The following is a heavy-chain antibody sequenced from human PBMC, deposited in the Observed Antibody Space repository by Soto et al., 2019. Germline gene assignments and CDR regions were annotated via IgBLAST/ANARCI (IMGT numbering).Heavy chain of an antibody. J-gene: IGHJ6*02. D-gene: IGHD2-15*01. CDR2: ISYDGSNK. V-gene: IGHV3-30*18. Sequence: GGSLRLSCAASGFTFSSYGMHWVRQAPGKGLEWVAVISYDGSNKYYADSVKGRFTISRDNSKNTLYLQMNSLRAEDTAVYYCAKDLVVVAATAIYYYYYGMDVWGQGTTVTVSS. CDR1: GFTFSSYG. CDR3: AKDLVVVAATAIYYYYYGMDV.